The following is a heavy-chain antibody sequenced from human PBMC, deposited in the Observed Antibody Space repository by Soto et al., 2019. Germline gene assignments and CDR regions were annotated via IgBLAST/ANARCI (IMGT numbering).Heavy chain of an antibody. CDR3: ARDRGYSYGSSYYYYYYMDV. CDR2: INSDGSST. CDR1: GFTFSSYW. J-gene: IGHJ6*03. D-gene: IGHD5-18*01. V-gene: IGHV3-74*01. Sequence: PGGSLRLSCAASGFTFSSYWMHWVRQAPGKGLVWVSRINSDGSSTSYADSVKGRFTISRDNAKNTLYLQMNSLRAEDTAVYYCARDRGYSYGSSYYYYYYMDVWGKGTTVTVSS.